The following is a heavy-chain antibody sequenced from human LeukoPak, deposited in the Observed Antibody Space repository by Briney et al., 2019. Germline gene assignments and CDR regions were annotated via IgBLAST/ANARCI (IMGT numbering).Heavy chain of an antibody. V-gene: IGHV1-2*02. CDR1: GYTLTGYY. CDR3: ARDSELLWFGEFGDY. J-gene: IGHJ4*02. CDR2: INPNSGGT. Sequence: ASVKVSCKASGYTLTGYYMHWVRQAPGQGLEWMGWINPNSGGTNSAQKFQGRVTMTRDTSISTAYMELSRLRPDDTAVYYCARDSELLWFGEFGDYWGQGTLVTVSS. D-gene: IGHD3-10*01.